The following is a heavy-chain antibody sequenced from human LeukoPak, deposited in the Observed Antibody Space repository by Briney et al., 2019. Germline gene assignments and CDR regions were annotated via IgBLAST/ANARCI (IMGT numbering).Heavy chain of an antibody. Sequence: EASVKVSCKASGYTFTSYDINWVRQAPGQGLEWMGGIIPIFGTANYAQKFQGRVTITTDESTSTAYMELSSLRSEDTAVYYCAIPLNYYGSGSYYSYFDYWGQGTLVTVSS. J-gene: IGHJ4*02. V-gene: IGHV1-69*05. CDR3: AIPLNYYGSGSYYSYFDY. CDR2: IIPIFGTA. D-gene: IGHD3-10*01. CDR1: GYTFTSYD.